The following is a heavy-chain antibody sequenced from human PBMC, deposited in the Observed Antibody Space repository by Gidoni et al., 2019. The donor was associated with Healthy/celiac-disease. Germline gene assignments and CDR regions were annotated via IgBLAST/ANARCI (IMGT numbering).Heavy chain of an antibody. V-gene: IGHV3-33*01. CDR2: IWYDGSNK. J-gene: IGHJ4*02. CDR1: GFTFSSDG. CDR3: ARVGSEVGDWLYYFDY. D-gene: IGHD2-21*02. Sequence: QVQLVESGGGVVQPGRSLRLSCAASGFTFSSDGMHWVRQAPGKGLEWVAVIWYDGSNKYYADSVKGRFTISRDNSKNTLYLQMNSLRAEDTAVYYCARVGSEVGDWLYYFDYWGQGTLVTVSS.